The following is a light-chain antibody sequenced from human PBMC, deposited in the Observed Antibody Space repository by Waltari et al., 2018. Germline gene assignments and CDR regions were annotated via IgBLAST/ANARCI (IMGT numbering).Light chain of an antibody. CDR1: QSINNC. V-gene: IGKV1-39*01. CDR3: QQSHSIPLT. Sequence: DIQMTQSPSSLSASVADRVTITCRASQSINNCLNWYQQTPGKAPKLLIYSASNLHSWVPSRFSGSGSWTSFTLTISSLQPEDFATYGSQQSHSIPLTFGGGTKVEI. CDR2: SAS. J-gene: IGKJ4*01.